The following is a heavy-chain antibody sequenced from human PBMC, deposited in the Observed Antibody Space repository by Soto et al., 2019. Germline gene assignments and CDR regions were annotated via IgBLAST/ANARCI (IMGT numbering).Heavy chain of an antibody. J-gene: IGHJ4*02. CDR3: ARGYGDSY. CDR2: INPYNRKT. CDR1: GYNFTSFH. D-gene: IGHD4-17*01. Sequence: QVQLVQSGAEMKKPGASVKVSCKASGYNFTSFHIIWVRQAPGQGLEWMGWINPYNRKTNCTRKFQGRVTMTTDTPTSTAYMDLRSLTSDDTAVYYCARGYGDSYWGQGTLVTVFS. V-gene: IGHV1-18*04.